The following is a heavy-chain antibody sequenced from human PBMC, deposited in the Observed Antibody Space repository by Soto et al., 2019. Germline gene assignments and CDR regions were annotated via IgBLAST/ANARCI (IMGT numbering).Heavy chain of an antibody. CDR2: LNHSGST. CDR3: ARPTRQWLGLRYYYGMDV. CDR1: GGSFSGYY. J-gene: IGHJ6*02. D-gene: IGHD6-19*01. V-gene: IGHV4-34*01. Sequence: QVQLQQWGAGLLKPSETLSLTCAVYGGSFSGYYWSWIRQPPGKGLEWIGELNHSGSTNYNPSLKSRVTISVDTSKHQFSLKLSSVTAADTAVYYCARPTRQWLGLRYYYGMDVWGQGTTVTVSS.